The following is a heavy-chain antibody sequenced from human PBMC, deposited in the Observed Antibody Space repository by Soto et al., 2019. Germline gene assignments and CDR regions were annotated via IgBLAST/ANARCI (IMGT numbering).Heavy chain of an antibody. CDR2: IGTAGDT. Sequence: EVQLVESGGGLVQPGGSLRLSCAASGFTFSSYDMHWVRQATGKGLEWVSAIGTAGDTYYPGSVKGRFTISRENAKNSLYLQMNSLRAGDTAVYYCARGSTVTTTWGTLPNWGQGTLVTVSS. J-gene: IGHJ4*02. V-gene: IGHV3-13*01. CDR1: GFTFSSYD. D-gene: IGHD4-17*01. CDR3: ARGSTVTTTWGTLPN.